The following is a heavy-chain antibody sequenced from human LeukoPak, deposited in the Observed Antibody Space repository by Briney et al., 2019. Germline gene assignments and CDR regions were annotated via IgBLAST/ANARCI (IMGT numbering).Heavy chain of an antibody. J-gene: IGHJ4*02. V-gene: IGHV4-30-4*01. CDR3: ARGTWSSSIDY. CDR2: IYYGGT. D-gene: IGHD6-6*01. Sequence: PSQTLSLTCTVSGGSISSGYYYWSWIRQPPGKGLEYIGYIYYGGTYYNPSLKSRVTISVDTSKNQFSLKLSSVTAADTAVYYCARGTWSSSIDYWGQGTLVTVSS. CDR1: GGSISSGYYY.